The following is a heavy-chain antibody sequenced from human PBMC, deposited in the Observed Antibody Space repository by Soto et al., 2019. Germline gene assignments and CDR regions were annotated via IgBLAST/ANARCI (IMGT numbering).Heavy chain of an antibody. CDR1: GFSVSSDY. V-gene: IGHV3-53*02. Sequence: DVQLVETGGGLIQPGGSLRLSCAASGFSVSSDYMNWVRQDPVKGLEWISVMYSGGSTYYAESVRGRFTISRDNSENTLFLQMDSLRGEDTAVYYCARARKWNDLDIWGQGTMVTVSS. D-gene: IGHD1-1*01. CDR3: ARARKWNDLDI. CDR2: MYSGGST. J-gene: IGHJ3*02.